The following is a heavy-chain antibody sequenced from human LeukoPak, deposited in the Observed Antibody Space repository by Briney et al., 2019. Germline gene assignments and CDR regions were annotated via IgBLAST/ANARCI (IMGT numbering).Heavy chain of an antibody. D-gene: IGHD3-10*01. J-gene: IGHJ4*02. Sequence: GGSLRLSCAVSGFTFRSYWMHWVRQAPGKGLVWVARITYGGSDTVYADSVKGRFTISRDNARNTVYLQMNSLRAEDTAVYYCARSGTSGSYFPCYFDNWGQGTLVTVSS. CDR3: ARSGTSGSYFPCYFDN. V-gene: IGHV3-74*01. CDR1: GFTFRSYW. CDR2: ITYGGSDT.